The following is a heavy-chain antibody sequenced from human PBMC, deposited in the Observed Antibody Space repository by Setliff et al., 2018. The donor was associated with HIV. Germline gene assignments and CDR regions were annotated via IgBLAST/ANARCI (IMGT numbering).Heavy chain of an antibody. V-gene: IGHV3-7*01. Sequence: GGSLRLSCAASGFSFSNSWMTWVRQAPGKGLEWVATIKEEGREKYYVVSVKGRFTSSRGNAKNTLFLQMNSLTVEDTGVYCCERLYDRYDDSGYYHPVQALSYWGQGAQVTVSS. D-gene: IGHD3-3*01. CDR1: GFSFSNSW. J-gene: IGHJ4*02. CDR3: ERLYDRYDDSGYYHPVQALSY. CDR2: IKEEGREK.